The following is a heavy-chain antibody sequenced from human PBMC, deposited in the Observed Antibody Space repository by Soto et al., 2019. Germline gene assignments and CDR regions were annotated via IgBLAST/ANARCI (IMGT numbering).Heavy chain of an antibody. Sequence: GESLKISCKGSGYSFTSYWIGWVRQMPGKGLEWMGIIYPGDPDTRYSPSFQGQVTISADKSISTAYLQWSSLKASDTAMYYCARHVPYCSSTSCYTHLGDFDYWGQGTLVTVSS. CDR1: GYSFTSYW. CDR2: IYPGDPDT. V-gene: IGHV5-51*01. J-gene: IGHJ4*02. D-gene: IGHD2-2*02. CDR3: ARHVPYCSSTSCYTHLGDFDY.